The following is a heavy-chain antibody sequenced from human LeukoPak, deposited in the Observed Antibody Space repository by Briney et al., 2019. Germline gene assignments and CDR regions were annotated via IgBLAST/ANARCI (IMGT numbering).Heavy chain of an antibody. D-gene: IGHD2-21*02. V-gene: IGHV1-69*13. CDR3: ARDPLDHLYCGGDCYPFDY. CDR2: IIPIFGTA. J-gene: IGHJ4*02. CDR1: GGTFSSYA. Sequence: ASVKVSCKASGGTFSSYAISWVRQAPGQGLEWMGGIIPIFGTANYAQKFQGRVTITADESTSTAYMELSSLRSEDTAVYYCARDPLDHLYCGGDCYPFDYWGQGTLVTVSS.